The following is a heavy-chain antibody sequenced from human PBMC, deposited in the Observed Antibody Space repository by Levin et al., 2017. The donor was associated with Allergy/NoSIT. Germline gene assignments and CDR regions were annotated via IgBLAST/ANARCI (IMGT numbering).Heavy chain of an antibody. CDR2: ISTYYYNVKT. J-gene: IGHJ4*02. CDR1: GYTFINYG. CDR3: ARDHDYVPDY. V-gene: IGHV1-18*01. D-gene: IGHD4/OR15-4a*01. Sequence: RGESLKISCKASGYTFINYGLSWVRQAPGQGLEWMGWISTYYYNVKTVYAQTFQGRITMTADTSTSTVYMELRSLRSDDTAVYYCARDHDYVPDYWGQGTLVTVSS.